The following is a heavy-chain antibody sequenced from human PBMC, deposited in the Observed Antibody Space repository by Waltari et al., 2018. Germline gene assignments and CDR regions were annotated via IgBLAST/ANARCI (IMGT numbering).Heavy chain of an antibody. CDR3: ATLSTA. V-gene: IGHV1-2*02. CDR1: GYTFTDSY. J-gene: IGHJ1*01. Sequence: QVQLVQSGAEVKPPGASGRLSCQTSGYTFTDSYLHWVRPVPGQGLDWLAWINPKTGDTYYAQRYRGRVTVTMDTSISSVFMEMQRLTSDDTAVYYCATLSTAWGQGTLVTVSS. CDR2: INPKTGDT.